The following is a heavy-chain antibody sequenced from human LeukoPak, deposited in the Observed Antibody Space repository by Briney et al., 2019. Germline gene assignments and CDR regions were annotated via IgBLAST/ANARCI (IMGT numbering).Heavy chain of an antibody. V-gene: IGHV4-59*12. Sequence: SETLSLTCTVSGGSISSYSWNWIRQPPGKGLEWIGYIYHSGSTYYNPSLKSRVTISVDRSKNQFSLKLSSVTAADTAVYYCARLDYGGNFDYWGQGTLVTVSS. D-gene: IGHD4-23*01. CDR3: ARLDYGGNFDY. CDR2: IYHSGST. CDR1: GGSISSYS. J-gene: IGHJ4*02.